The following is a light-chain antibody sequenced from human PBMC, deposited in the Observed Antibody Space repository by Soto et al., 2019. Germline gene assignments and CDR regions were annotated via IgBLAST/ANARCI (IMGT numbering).Light chain of an antibody. CDR1: QSISSW. CDR3: QQYNSSPWT. V-gene: IGKV1-5*03. Sequence: DIQMTQSPSTLSASVGDRVTITCRASQSISSWLAWYQQKPGKATKLLIYKASSLESGVPSRFSGSGSGTEFTLTISILQPDDVATYYCQQYNSSPWTFGQGTKVEIK. CDR2: KAS. J-gene: IGKJ1*01.